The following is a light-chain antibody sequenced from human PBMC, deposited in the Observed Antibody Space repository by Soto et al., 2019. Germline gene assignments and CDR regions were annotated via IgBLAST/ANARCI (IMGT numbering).Light chain of an antibody. CDR1: QGVSTW. CDR2: TAS. V-gene: IGKV1-12*01. J-gene: IGKJ5*01. CDR3: QQSASFPIT. Sequence: DIQMTQSPSSVSASVGDRVTITCRASQGVSTWLAWYQQKPGKAPNLLTYTASCLQSGVPSRFSGSGSGTDFTLTINGLQPADVATYYCQQSASFPITIGHGTLLEIK.